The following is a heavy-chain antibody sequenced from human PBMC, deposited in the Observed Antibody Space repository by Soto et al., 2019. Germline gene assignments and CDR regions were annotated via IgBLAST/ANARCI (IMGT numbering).Heavy chain of an antibody. Sequence: PGGSLRLSCAASGFTFSSYSLNWVRQAPGKGLEWVSYISSGSSTIYYADSVKGRFTISRDNAKNSLYLQMNSLRAEDTAVYYATRSAYMDVRGKRTTVTVSS. CDR1: GFTFSSYS. D-gene: IGHD2-2*01. CDR3: TRSAYMDV. V-gene: IGHV3-48*01. CDR2: ISSGSSTI. J-gene: IGHJ6*03.